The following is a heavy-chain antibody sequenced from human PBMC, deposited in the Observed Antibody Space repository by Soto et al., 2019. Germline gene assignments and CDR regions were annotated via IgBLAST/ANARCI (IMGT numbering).Heavy chain of an antibody. V-gene: IGHV3-48*03. D-gene: IGHD6-19*01. CDR2: IGNRGRTI. J-gene: IGHJ6*02. CDR1: GFTFSNYE. Sequence: GGSLRLSCAASGFTFSNYEMNWVRQAPGKGLEWVSYIGNRGRTIYYADSVKGRFTISRDNAKNSLYLQMNSLRAEGTAVYYWARDPANCSGKFDYGLDVWGQGTTVTVSS. CDR3: ARDPANCSGKFDYGLDV.